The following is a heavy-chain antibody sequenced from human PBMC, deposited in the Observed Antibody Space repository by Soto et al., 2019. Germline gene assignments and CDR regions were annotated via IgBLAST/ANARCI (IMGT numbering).Heavy chain of an antibody. V-gene: IGHV5-51*01. CDR2: IYPSDFHT. CDR3: ARHMGYFYDSTGYYYVYPPDF. CDR1: GYSFTTYW. Sequence: PGESLKISCKVSGYSFTTYWIGWVRQMPGKGLEWMGIIYPSDFHTTYSPSFQGQVTISADKSINTAYLQWSSLKASDTAVYYCARHMGYFYDSTGYYYVYPPDFWGQGTLVTVSS. D-gene: IGHD3-22*01. J-gene: IGHJ4*02.